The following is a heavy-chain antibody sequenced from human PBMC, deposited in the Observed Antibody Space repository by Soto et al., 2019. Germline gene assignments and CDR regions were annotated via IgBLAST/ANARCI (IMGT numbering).Heavy chain of an antibody. V-gene: IGHV4-59*01. D-gene: IGHD3-10*01. CDR1: GGSISSYY. J-gene: IGHJ4*02. CDR3: ARGALTTYFDY. CDR2: FYYSGST. Sequence: QVQLQESGPGLVKPSETLSLTCAGSGGSISSYYWSWIRQPPGKGLEWIGYFYYSGSTNYNPSLKSRVTISVDTSKNQFSLNLSSVTAADTAVYYCARGALTTYFDYWGQGTLVTVSS.